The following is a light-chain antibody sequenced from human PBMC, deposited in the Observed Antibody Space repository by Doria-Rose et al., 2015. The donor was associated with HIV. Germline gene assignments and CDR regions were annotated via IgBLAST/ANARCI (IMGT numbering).Light chain of an antibody. Sequence: TQSPGTLSLSPGERATLSCRASQRVKSSYLAWYQQKPGQAPRLLIYDASTRATGIPDRFSGSGSGTGFTLTIGRLEPEDVAVYYCQQYGTSRGTFGQGTRLEIK. J-gene: IGKJ5*01. CDR2: DAS. CDR3: QQYGTSRGT. V-gene: IGKV3-20*01. CDR1: QRVKSSY.